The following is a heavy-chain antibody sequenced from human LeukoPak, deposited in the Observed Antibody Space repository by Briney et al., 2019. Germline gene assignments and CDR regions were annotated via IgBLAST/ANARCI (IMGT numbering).Heavy chain of an antibody. Sequence: PSETLSLTCAVYGGSFSGYYWSWIRQPPGKGLEWIGYFSYTGSTNYNPSLRSRVTLSVDTSKNQFSLKLSSVTAADTAVYYCARVPARRVVTTPTYFDLWGQGTLVTVSS. CDR1: GGSFSGYY. V-gene: IGHV4-59*01. CDR2: FSYTGST. D-gene: IGHD2-21*02. CDR3: ARVPARRVVTTPTYFDL. J-gene: IGHJ4*02.